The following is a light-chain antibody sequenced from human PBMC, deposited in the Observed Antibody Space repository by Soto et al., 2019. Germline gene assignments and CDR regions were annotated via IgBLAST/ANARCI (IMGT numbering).Light chain of an antibody. CDR1: QSVSSY. CDR2: DAS. V-gene: IGKV3-11*01. CDR3: QQRSNWPLST. J-gene: IGKJ5*01. Sequence: EIVLTQSPATLSLSPGERATLSCRASQSVSSYLAWYQQKPGQAPRLLIYDASNRATGIPARFSGSGSRTDFTLTISSLEPEDFAVYYCQQRSNWPLSTVGQGTRLESK.